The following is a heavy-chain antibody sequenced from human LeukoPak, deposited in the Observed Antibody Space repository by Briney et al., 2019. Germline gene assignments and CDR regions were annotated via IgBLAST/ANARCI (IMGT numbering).Heavy chain of an antibody. Sequence: PGGSLRLSCTASGFIFGDSAMSWVRQALGKGLEWVGFIRSKAYGGTIEYAASAKGRFIISRDDSKSIAYLQMNSLKTEDTAVYYCTRAQNVGVLDIWGQGTMVTVSS. V-gene: IGHV3-49*04. D-gene: IGHD1-26*01. CDR1: GFIFGDSA. CDR2: IRSKAYGGTI. CDR3: TRAQNVGVLDI. J-gene: IGHJ3*02.